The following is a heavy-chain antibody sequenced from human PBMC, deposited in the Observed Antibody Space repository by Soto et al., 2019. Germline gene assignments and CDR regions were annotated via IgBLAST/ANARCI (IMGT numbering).Heavy chain of an antibody. D-gene: IGHD6-13*01. CDR1: GYRFTSYW. CDR3: ARTAEAGKYYYGMDV. Sequence: GESLKISCKGSGYRFTSYWIGWVRQMPGKGLELMGIIYPGDSDTRYSPSFQGQVTISADKSISTAYLQWSSLKASDTAMYYCARTAEAGKYYYGMDVWGQGTTVTVSS. CDR2: IYPGDSDT. V-gene: IGHV5-51*01. J-gene: IGHJ6*02.